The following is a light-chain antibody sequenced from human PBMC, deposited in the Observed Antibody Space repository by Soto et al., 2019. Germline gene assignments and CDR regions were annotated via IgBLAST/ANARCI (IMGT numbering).Light chain of an antibody. Sequence: QSALTQPASVSGPPGQSITISCTGTSSDVGAYNYVSWYQQYPGKAPRLIIYHVCNLPSGVSDRFSGSKSGSSASLTISGLQAEDEADYYCSSYTSTSTYVFGTGTKLTVL. CDR1: SSDVGAYNY. J-gene: IGLJ1*01. CDR2: HVC. CDR3: SSYTSTSTYV. V-gene: IGLV2-14*01.